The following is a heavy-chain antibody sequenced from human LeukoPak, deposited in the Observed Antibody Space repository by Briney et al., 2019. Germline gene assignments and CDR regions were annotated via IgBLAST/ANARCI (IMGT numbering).Heavy chain of an antibody. V-gene: IGHV4-59*01. CDR2: IFYSGVT. CDR3: ARLSSQLWRYFDC. CDR1: GGSMINYY. J-gene: IGHJ4*02. Sequence: SETLSLTCTMSGGSMINYYWGWIRQTPGKGLESLGYIFYSGVTDYNPSLKSRLTISIDTSKSQFSLNLNSVTAADTAVYYCARLSSQLWRYFDCWGQGTLVTVSS. D-gene: IGHD5-18*01.